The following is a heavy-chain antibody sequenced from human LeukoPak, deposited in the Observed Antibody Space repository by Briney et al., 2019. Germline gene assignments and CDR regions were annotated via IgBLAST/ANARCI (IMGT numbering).Heavy chain of an antibody. V-gene: IGHV4-38-2*02. J-gene: IGHJ6*03. CDR2: IYRSGST. Sequence: SETLSLTCTVSGYSISSGYYWGWIRQPPGKGLEWIGSIYRSGSTYYNPSLKSRVTISVDTSKNQFSLKLSSVTAADTAVYYCARDIRVPRYYYYMDVWGKGTTVTVSS. CDR1: GYSISSGYY. CDR3: ARDIRVPRYYYYMDV. D-gene: IGHD3-3*02.